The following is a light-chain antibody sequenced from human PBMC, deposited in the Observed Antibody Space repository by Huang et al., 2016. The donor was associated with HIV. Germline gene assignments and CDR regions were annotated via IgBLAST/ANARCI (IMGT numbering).Light chain of an antibody. V-gene: IGKV3-11*01. CDR1: QSVTNF. J-gene: IGKJ2*01. CDR3: QQRNDWPPYT. Sequence: EVVLTQSPATLSLSPGERATLSCRASQSVTNFLAWYQQKPGQPPRLLIYDAATRATGIPPRFRGSGSGTDFTLTISGLEPEDFAVYYCQQRNDWPPYTFGQGTRLEIK. CDR2: DAA.